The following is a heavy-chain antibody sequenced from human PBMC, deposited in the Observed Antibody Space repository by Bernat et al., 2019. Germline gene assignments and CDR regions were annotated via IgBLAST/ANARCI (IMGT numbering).Heavy chain of an antibody. CDR2: INSDGSST. J-gene: IGHJ3*02. CDR1: GFTFSSHW. CDR3: VRDTTVTRVDT. V-gene: IGHV3-74*01. D-gene: IGHD4-17*01. Sequence: EVQLVESGGGLVQPGGSLRLSCAASGFTFSSHWMHWVRQAPGKGLVWVSRINSDGSSTSYADSVKGRFTISRDNAKNTLYLQMNSLRAEDTAVYYCVRDTTVTRVDTWGQGTMVTVSS.